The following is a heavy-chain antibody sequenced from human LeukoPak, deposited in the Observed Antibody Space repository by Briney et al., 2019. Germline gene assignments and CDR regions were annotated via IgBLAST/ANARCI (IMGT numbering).Heavy chain of an antibody. D-gene: IGHD4-11*01. J-gene: IGHJ4*02. CDR2: IYSGGST. CDR1: GFTFSNFA. V-gene: IGHV3-53*01. CDR3: AREDSALYYFDY. Sequence: GGSLRLSCAASGFTFSNFAMSWVRQAPGKGLEWVSVIYSGGSTYYADSVKGRFTISRDNSKNTLYLQMNSLRAEDTAVYYCAREDSALYYFDYWGQGTLVTVSS.